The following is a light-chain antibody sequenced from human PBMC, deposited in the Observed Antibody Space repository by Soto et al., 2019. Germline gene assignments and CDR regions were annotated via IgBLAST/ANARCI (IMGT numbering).Light chain of an antibody. CDR3: QHTTDFT. J-gene: IGKJ2*01. Sequence: DIQMTQSPSTLSAPFVHRFTITCRASQSISRWLAWYQQKPGKAPKLLIYDASNLESGVPSRFSGSTSGAESTLTITGLQPDDLGTYYCQHTTDFTFGQGTKVDIK. CDR1: QSISRW. CDR2: DAS. V-gene: IGKV1-5*01.